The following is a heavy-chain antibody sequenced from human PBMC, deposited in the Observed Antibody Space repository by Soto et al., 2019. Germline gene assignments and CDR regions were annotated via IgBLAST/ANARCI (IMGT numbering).Heavy chain of an antibody. J-gene: IGHJ6*02. CDR1: AYSFPNYW. D-gene: IGHD3-3*01. Sequence: PGESLKISCKASAYSFPNYWIGWVRQMPGKGLEWMGTIYPGDSSTRYSPSFQGQVTIAADKSINTAYLQWSSLKASDTAIYYYARHNDFWSGTSLYSHGMDVWGQGTTVTVSS. CDR3: ARHNDFWSGTSLYSHGMDV. V-gene: IGHV5-51*01. CDR2: IYPGDSST.